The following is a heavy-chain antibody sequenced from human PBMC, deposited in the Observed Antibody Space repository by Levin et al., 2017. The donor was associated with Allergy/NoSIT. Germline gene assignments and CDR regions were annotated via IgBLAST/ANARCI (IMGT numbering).Heavy chain of an antibody. CDR1: GFTFSYYS. Sequence: GESLKISCAASGFTFSYYSMNWVRQAPGKGLEWVSSISSSSSYIFYADSVKGRFTISRDNAKNSLYLQMNSLRAEDTAVYYCARVRTYYDSSGAEYPRDFDYWGQGTLVTVSS. CDR2: ISSSSSYI. CDR3: ARVRTYYDSSGAEYPRDFDY. V-gene: IGHV3-21*01. J-gene: IGHJ4*02. D-gene: IGHD3-22*01.